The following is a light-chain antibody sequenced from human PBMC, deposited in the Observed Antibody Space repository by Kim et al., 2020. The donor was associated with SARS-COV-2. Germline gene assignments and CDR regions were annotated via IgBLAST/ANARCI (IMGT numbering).Light chain of an antibody. CDR2: GAS. CDR3: QQYSDYPIT. V-gene: IGKV1-16*01. Sequence: ASGGDGGIITCRASHGISRNLAWFQQKPGKAPRSLIYGASSLQIGVPARFSGGGSATDFTLTISSLQPEDFATYYCQQYSDYPITFGQGTRLEIK. J-gene: IGKJ5*01. CDR1: HGISRN.